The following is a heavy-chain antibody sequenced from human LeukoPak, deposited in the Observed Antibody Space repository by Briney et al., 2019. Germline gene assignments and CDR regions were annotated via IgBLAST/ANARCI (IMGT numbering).Heavy chain of an antibody. J-gene: IGHJ4*02. D-gene: IGHD3-16*02. V-gene: IGHV3-33*01. CDR2: IWYDGSSE. Sequence: GGSLRLSCAASGFTFSSFDMHWVRQAPGKGLEWVALIWYDGSSEYYADSVKGRFTISRDNSKNTLYLQMNSLRAEDTAVYYCARDHTSDDYLWGSYRHGDYFDYWGQGSLVTVSS. CDR1: GFTFSSFD. CDR3: ARDHTSDDYLWGSYRHGDYFDY.